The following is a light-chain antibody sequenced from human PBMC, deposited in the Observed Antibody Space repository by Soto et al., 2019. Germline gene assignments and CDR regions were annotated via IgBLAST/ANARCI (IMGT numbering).Light chain of an antibody. CDR2: KAS. CDR1: QSISSW. Sequence: DIQMTQSPSTLSASVGDRVTITCRASQSISSWLAWYQQKPGKAPKLLIYKASSLESRVPSRFSGSGSGTEFTLTISGLQPDDFATYYCQQYNSYSRTFGQGTKV. V-gene: IGKV1-5*03. CDR3: QQYNSYSRT. J-gene: IGKJ1*01.